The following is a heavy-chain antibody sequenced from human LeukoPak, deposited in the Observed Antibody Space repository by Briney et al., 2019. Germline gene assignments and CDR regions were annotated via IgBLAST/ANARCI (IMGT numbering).Heavy chain of an antibody. CDR3: ASIVGATFLDF. J-gene: IGHJ4*02. D-gene: IGHD1-26*01. V-gene: IGHV4-39*01. CDR2: IYYSGRT. Sequence: PSETLSLTCTVSGGSISSSSYYWGWIRQPPGKGLEWIGGIYYSGRTYYNPSLKSRVTISVDTSKNQFSLQLSSVPAADTAVYYCASIVGATFLDFWGQGTLVTVSS. CDR1: GGSISSSSYY.